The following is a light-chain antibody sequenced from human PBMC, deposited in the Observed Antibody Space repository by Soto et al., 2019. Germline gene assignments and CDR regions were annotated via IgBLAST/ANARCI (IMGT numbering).Light chain of an antibody. Sequence: EIVLTQSPGTLSLSPGERATLSCRASQSVSSSYLAWYQQKPGQAPRLLIYGTSSRATGIPDRFSGTGSGTDFTLTISRLEPEDFPVYYCQHYGSSPLATFGQGTRLEIK. CDR2: GTS. V-gene: IGKV3-20*01. CDR3: QHYGSSPLAT. CDR1: QSVSSSY. J-gene: IGKJ5*01.